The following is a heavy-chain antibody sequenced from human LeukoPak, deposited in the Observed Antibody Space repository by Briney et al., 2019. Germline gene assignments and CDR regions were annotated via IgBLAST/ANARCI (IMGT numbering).Heavy chain of an antibody. CDR2: ISRDGTST. J-gene: IGHJ5*01. CDR1: GGTLSSYF. Sequence: GGSLPLTCAASGGTLSSYFLHWLRQAPGKGVVWVSGISRDGTSTNYADAVKGRFTISRDNAKNTLYLQMNSLRVEDTAVYSCARGWYGPDSCGQGTLVTVSS. CDR3: ARGWYGPDS. D-gene: IGHD2-15*01. V-gene: IGHV3-74*01.